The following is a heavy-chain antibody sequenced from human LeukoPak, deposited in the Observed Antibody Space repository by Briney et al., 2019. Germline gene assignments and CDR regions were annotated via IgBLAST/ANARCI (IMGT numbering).Heavy chain of an antibody. V-gene: IGHV3-74*01. J-gene: IGHJ5*02. CDR2: INADEDRA. CDR1: GFTFSDYW. CDR3: ARDAGQMTTQNH. Sequence: GGSLRLSCAASGFTFSDYWMHWVRQAPGKGLVWVSHINADEDRAAYADSVKGRFTISRDNARNTLYLQMNSLRAEDTAVYYCARDAGQMTTQNHWGQGTLVTVSS. D-gene: IGHD1-1*01.